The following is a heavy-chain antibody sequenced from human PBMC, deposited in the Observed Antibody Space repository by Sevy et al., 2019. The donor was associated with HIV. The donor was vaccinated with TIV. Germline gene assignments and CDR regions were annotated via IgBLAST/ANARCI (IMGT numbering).Heavy chain of an antibody. CDR3: AKDPGFCTNGVCYTQDY. CDR2: ISGSGGST. J-gene: IGHJ4*02. V-gene: IGHV3-23*01. CDR1: GFTFSDYW. D-gene: IGHD2-8*01. Sequence: GGSLRLSCAASGFTFSDYWMSWVRQAPGKGLEWVSAISGSGGSTYYADSVKGRFTISRDNSKNTLYLQMNSLRAEDTAVYYCAKDPGFCTNGVCYTQDYWGQGTLVTVSS.